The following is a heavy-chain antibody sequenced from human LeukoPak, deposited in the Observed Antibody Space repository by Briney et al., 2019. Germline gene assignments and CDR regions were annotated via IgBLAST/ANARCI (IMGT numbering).Heavy chain of an antibody. CDR2: IRSKANSYAT. V-gene: IGHV3-73*01. CDR1: GFTFSGSA. D-gene: IGHD2-21*02. CDR3: TRPTFCGGDCCGIFDY. J-gene: IGHJ4*02. Sequence: PGGSLRLSCAASGFTFSGSAMHWVRQASAKGLEWVGRIRSKANSYATAYAASVKGRFTISRDDSKNTAYLQMNSLKTEDTAVYYCTRPTFCGGDCCGIFDYWRQGTLVTVSS.